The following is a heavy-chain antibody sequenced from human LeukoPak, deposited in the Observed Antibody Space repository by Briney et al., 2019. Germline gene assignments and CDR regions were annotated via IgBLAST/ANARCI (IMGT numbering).Heavy chain of an antibody. CDR1: GFTFDDYA. CDR2: ISWNSGSV. CDR3: ARDSSGYNYYYMDV. D-gene: IGHD2-15*01. V-gene: IGHV3-9*01. J-gene: IGHJ6*03. Sequence: GGSLRLSCAASGFTFDDYAMHWVRQAPGKGLEWVSGISWNSGSVGYADSVKGRFTISRDSAKNSLYLQMNSLRAEDTALYYCARDSSGYNYYYMDVWGKGTTVTISS.